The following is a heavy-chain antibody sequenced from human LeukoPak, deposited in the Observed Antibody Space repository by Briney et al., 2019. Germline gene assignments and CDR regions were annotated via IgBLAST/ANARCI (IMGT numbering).Heavy chain of an antibody. V-gene: IGHV4-59*08. CDR1: GGSMNNYY. CDR3: ARADTHHIHSSSWHFDY. Sequence: SETLSLTCTVSGGSMNNYYWSWIRQPPGKGMEYIGSIDYRGSTKYNPSLKSRVTISVDTSKNQFSLKLSSVTAADTAVYHCARADTHHIHSSSWHFDYWGQGILVTVSS. D-gene: IGHD6-13*01. J-gene: IGHJ4*02. CDR2: IDYRGST.